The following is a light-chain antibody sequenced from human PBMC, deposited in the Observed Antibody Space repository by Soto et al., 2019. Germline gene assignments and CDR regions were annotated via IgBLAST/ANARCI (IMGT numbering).Light chain of an antibody. CDR3: QKSFNTPWN. V-gene: IGKV1-39*01. J-gene: IGKJ1*01. CDR1: QNIGVY. Sequence: DIQITQSPSSLSASVGDRVTMTCRASQNIGVYLNWYQKKPGKAPKLLIHAASSLHSEAPSRFSGSGSGTHFTLTINSLQPEDFATYYCQKSFNTPWNFGQGTKVDIK. CDR2: AAS.